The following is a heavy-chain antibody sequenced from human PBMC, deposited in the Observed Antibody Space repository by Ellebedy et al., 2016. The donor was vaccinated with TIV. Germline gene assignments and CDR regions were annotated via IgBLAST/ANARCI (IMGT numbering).Heavy chain of an antibody. Sequence: ASVKVSCKASGYTFTSYGISWVRQAPGQGLEWMGWISAYNGNTNYAQKLQGRVTMTTDTSTSTAYMELSSLRSEDTAVYYCARGPEKLWFPLRGYSGYENFDYWGQGTLVTVSS. CDR3: ARGPEKLWFPLRGYSGYENFDY. CDR2: ISAYNGNT. D-gene: IGHD5-12*01. CDR1: GYTFTSYG. J-gene: IGHJ4*02. V-gene: IGHV1-18*01.